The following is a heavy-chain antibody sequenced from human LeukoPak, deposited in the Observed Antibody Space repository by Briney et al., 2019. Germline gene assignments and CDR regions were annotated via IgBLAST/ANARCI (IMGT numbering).Heavy chain of an antibody. Sequence: GGSLRLSCAASGFTFSSYEMNWVRQAPGKGLEWVSYISSSGSTIYYADSVKGRFTIPRDNAKNSLYLQMNSLRAEDTAVYYCARPVYSSTTDYWGQGTLVTVSS. J-gene: IGHJ4*02. CDR3: ARPVYSSTTDY. V-gene: IGHV3-48*03. CDR2: ISSSGSTI. CDR1: GFTFSSYE. D-gene: IGHD6-13*01.